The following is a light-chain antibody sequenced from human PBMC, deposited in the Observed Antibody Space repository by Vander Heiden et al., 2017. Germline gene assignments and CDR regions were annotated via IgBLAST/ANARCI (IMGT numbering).Light chain of an antibody. V-gene: IGLV1-44*01. J-gene: IGLJ2*01. CDR3: AAWDDGLNGVV. CDR1: SSNIGSNT. Sequence: QSVLNQPPSSSGTPGQRAPISCSGSSSNIGSNTVNWYQQLPGTAPKLLIVSNNRRPSGVPDRFSGSKSGTSASLAISGLQSEDEADYYCAAWDDGLNGVVFGGGTKLTVL. CDR2: SNN.